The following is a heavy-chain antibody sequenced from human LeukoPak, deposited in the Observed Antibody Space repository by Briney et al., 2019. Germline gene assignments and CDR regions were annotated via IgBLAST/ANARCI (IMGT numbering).Heavy chain of an antibody. CDR1: GYTFASYG. V-gene: IGHV1-18*01. Sequence: GASVKVSCKASGYTFASYGITWVRQAPGQGLEWMGWISANNGHTNYAQKLQDRVTMTADTSTNTGYLELRSLTSNDTAVYYCARSYFYDPWGQGTLVTVSS. CDR3: ARSYFYDP. D-gene: IGHD3-22*01. CDR2: ISANNGHT. J-gene: IGHJ4*02.